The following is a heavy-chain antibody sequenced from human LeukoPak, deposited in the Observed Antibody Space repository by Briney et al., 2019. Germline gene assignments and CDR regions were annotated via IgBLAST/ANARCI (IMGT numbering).Heavy chain of an antibody. CDR3: GRAGGPNYSSTSPFDI. CDR2: INHSGST. V-gene: IGHV4-34*01. Sequence: SETLSLTCAVHGGSFSGYYWSWIRQPPGKGLEWIGEINHSGSTNYNPSLKSRVTISVDTSKNQFSLKLSSVTAADTAVYYCGRAGGPNYSSTSPFDIWGQGTMVTVSS. CDR1: GGSFSGYY. J-gene: IGHJ3*02. D-gene: IGHD2-2*01.